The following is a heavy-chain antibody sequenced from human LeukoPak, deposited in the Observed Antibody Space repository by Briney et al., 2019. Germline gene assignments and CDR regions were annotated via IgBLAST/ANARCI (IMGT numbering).Heavy chain of an antibody. CDR2: INPSGGST. V-gene: IGHV1-46*01. D-gene: IGHD1-26*01. CDR3: ARDTGELPDY. J-gene: IGHJ4*02. Sequence: ASVKVSCKASGYTFTTYNIHWVRQAPGQGLEWMGIINPSGGSTSYAQKFQGRVTLTRDMSTRTVYMELSSLRSEDTAVYYCARDTGELPDYWGQGTLVTVSS. CDR1: GYTFTTYN.